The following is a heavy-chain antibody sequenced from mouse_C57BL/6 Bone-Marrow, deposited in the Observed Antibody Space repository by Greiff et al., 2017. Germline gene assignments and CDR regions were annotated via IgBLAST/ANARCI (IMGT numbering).Heavy chain of an antibody. Sequence: EVKLQESGGGLVKPGGSLKLSCAASGFTFSDYGMHWVRQAPEKGLEWVAYISSGSSTIYYADTVKGRFTISRDNAKNTLFLQMTRLRSEDTAMYYCARDYDYDDGAWFAYWGQGTLVTVSA. V-gene: IGHV5-17*01. CDR3: ARDYDYDDGAWFAY. CDR1: GFTFSDYG. D-gene: IGHD2-4*01. J-gene: IGHJ3*01. CDR2: ISSGSSTI.